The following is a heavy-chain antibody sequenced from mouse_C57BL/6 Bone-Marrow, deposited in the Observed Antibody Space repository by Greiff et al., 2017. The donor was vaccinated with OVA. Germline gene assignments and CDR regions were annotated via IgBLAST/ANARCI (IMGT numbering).Heavy chain of an antibody. CDR3: ARPYDYDRDYYAMDY. Sequence: VQLQQPGAELVKPGASVKLSCKASGYTFTSYWMHWVKQRPGQGLEWIGMIHPNSGSTNYNEKFKSKATLTVDKSSSTAYMQLSSLTSEDSAVYDYARPYDYDRDYYAMDYWGQGTSVTVSS. CDR1: GYTFTSYW. CDR2: IHPNSGST. V-gene: IGHV1-64*01. D-gene: IGHD2-4*01. J-gene: IGHJ4*01.